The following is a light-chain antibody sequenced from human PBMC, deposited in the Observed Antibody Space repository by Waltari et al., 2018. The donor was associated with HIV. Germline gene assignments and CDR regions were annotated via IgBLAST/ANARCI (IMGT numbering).Light chain of an antibody. CDR1: QSVSSN. CDR2: GAS. CDR3: QQYNNWPLT. J-gene: IGKJ4*01. Sequence: ERVMTQSPATLSVSPGERATLSCRASQSVSSNLAWYQQTPGQAPRLLIYGASTRATGIPARFSGSGSGTDFTLTIGSLQSEDFAVYYCQQYNNWPLTFGGGTTVENK. V-gene: IGKV3-15*01.